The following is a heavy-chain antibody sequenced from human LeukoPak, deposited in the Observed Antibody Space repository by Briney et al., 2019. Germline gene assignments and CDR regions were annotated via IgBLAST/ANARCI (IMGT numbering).Heavy chain of an antibody. Sequence: SETLSLTCTVSGGSISSGGYYWSWIRQPPGKGLEWIGYIYHSGSTYYNPSLKSRVTISVDRSKNQFSLKLSSVTAADTAVYYCARVPMREYYFDYWGQGTLVTVSS. CDR1: GGSISSGGYY. CDR2: IYHSGST. D-gene: IGHD3-10*01. V-gene: IGHV4-30-2*01. CDR3: ARVPMREYYFDY. J-gene: IGHJ4*02.